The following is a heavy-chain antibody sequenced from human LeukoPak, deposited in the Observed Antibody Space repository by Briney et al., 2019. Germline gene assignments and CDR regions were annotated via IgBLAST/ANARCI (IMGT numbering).Heavy chain of an antibody. J-gene: IGHJ4*02. V-gene: IGHV3-21*01. D-gene: IGHD6-19*01. Sequence: GGSLRLSCAASGFTFSSYSMNWVRQAPGKGLEWVSSISSSSSYIYYADSVKGRFTISRDNAKNSLYLQMNSLRAEDTAVYYCARDNPSSGWYPRAFVYWGPGTLVTVSS. CDR2: ISSSSSYI. CDR1: GFTFSSYS. CDR3: ARDNPSSGWYPRAFVY.